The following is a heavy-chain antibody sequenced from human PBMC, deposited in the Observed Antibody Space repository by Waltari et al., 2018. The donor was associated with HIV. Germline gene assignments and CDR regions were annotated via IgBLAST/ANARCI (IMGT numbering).Heavy chain of an antibody. D-gene: IGHD5-18*01. V-gene: IGHV3-48*03. CDR2: SSSSGSSI. CDR3: AKVREKQLWLRNWDFDL. Sequence: EVKLVESGGGLVQPGGSVRLSCAASGFTFRSYEMNWVRQGQGKGREVISKSSSSGSSIYYADTVKGRFTISRENGKKSLYLQMNILRAEDTAVYYCAKVREKQLWLRNWDFDLWGRGTLVTVSS. J-gene: IGHJ2*01. CDR1: GFTFRSYE.